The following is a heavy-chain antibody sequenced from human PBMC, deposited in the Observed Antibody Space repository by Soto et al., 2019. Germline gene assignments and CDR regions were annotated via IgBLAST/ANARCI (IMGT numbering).Heavy chain of an antibody. V-gene: IGHV3-15*01. CDR3: TPQGDGGWFDP. CDR1: GFTFSNAW. Sequence: EVQLVESGGGLVKPGGSPRLSCAASGFTFSNAWMSWVRQAPGKGLEWVGRIKSKTDGGTTDYAAPVKGRFTISRDDSNNTLYLQMTSLKTEDTAVYYCTPQGDGGWFDPWGQGTLVTVSS. D-gene: IGHD3-16*01. CDR2: IKSKTDGGTT. J-gene: IGHJ5*02.